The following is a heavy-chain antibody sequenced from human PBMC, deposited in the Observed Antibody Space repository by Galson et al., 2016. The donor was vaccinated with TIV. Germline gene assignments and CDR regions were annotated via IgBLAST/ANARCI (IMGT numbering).Heavy chain of an antibody. D-gene: IGHD3-22*01. CDR1: GVIFRNFA. CDR3: ARVRGEFYDSSGYYDS. Sequence: SVKVSCKASGVIFRNFAITWVRQAPGQGLEWMGRITPIFGTTKYAQKFQGRVTLTADDSTSTAYMELSFLRSEDTAIYYWARVRGEFYDSSGYYDSWGQGTLVSVSS. V-gene: IGHV1-69*13. CDR2: ITPIFGTT. J-gene: IGHJ4*02.